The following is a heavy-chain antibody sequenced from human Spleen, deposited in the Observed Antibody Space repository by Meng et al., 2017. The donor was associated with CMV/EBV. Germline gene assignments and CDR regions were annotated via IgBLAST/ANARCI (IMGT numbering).Heavy chain of an antibody. CDR3: ARTFRTTLFGVVIFDGLDV. Sequence: ASVKVSCKASGYTFTDHFIHWVRQAPGQGLEWMGWINPNSGGTNYAHNFQGRVTVTRDTSISTAYMELSRLRSDDTAVYYCARTFRTTLFGVVIFDGLDVWGQGTTVTVSS. CDR2: INPNSGGT. D-gene: IGHD3-3*01. V-gene: IGHV1-2*02. CDR1: GYTFTDHF. J-gene: IGHJ6*02.